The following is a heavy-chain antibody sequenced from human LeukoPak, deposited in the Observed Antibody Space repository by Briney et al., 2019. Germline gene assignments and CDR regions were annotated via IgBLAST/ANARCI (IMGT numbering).Heavy chain of an antibody. V-gene: IGHV3-7*02. CDR2: IKGDGSME. D-gene: IGHD5-18*01. J-gene: IGHJ3*02. CDR3: ARGQLKMDTDAFDI. Sequence: GGSLRLSCAASGFTFSSFWMTWVRQAPGKGLEWVAHIKGDGSMESYVDSVKGRFTISRDNARNSVYLQMNSLRGEDTAVYYCARGQLKMDTDAFDIWGQGTMVTVSS. CDR1: GFTFSSFW.